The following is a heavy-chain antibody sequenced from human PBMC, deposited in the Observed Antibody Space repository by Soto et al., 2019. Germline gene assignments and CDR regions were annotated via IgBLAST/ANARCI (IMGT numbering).Heavy chain of an antibody. D-gene: IGHD2-2*01. CDR1: GGTFSNYA. CDR2: IIPIVGTG. V-gene: IGHV1-69*01. CDR3: ARVVILVPTASTHYFYHIDV. J-gene: IGHJ6*02. Sequence: QVQLVQSGAEVRKPGSSVTVSCKASGGTFSNYAISWVRQAPGQGLEWMGGIIPIVGTGSYAQKFQGRVTITADEPTTTAYMELSSLRFEDTAVYYCARVVILVPTASTHYFYHIDVGGPGTKVTVSS.